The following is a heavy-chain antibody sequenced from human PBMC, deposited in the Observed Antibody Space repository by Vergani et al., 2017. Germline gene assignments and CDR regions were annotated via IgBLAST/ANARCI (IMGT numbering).Heavy chain of an antibody. V-gene: IGHV1-69*13. Sequence: QVQLVQSGAEVKKPGSSVKVSCKASGGTFSSYAISWVRQAPGQGLEWMGGIIPIFGTANYAQKFQGRVTITADESTSTAYMELSSLRSEDTAVYYYARDRNRYSGSKGGAWGYWGQGTLVTVSS. CDR3: ARDRNRYSGSKGGAWGY. CDR1: GGTFSSYA. D-gene: IGHD2-15*01. J-gene: IGHJ4*02. CDR2: IIPIFGTA.